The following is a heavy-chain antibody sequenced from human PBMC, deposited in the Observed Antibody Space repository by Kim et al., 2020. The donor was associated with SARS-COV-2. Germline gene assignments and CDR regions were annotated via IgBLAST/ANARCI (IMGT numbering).Heavy chain of an antibody. Sequence: GGSLRLSCAASGFTFSSYGMHWVRQAPGKGLEWVAVIWYDGSNKYYADSVKGRFTISRDNSKNTLYLQMNSLRAEDTAVYYCAKGWMGATTGYDYWGQGTLVTVSS. CDR1: GFTFSSYG. CDR3: AKGWMGATTGYDY. CDR2: IWYDGSNK. D-gene: IGHD1-26*01. J-gene: IGHJ4*02. V-gene: IGHV3-33*06.